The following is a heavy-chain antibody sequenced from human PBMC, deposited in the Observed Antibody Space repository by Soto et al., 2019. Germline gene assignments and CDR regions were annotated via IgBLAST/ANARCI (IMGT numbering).Heavy chain of an antibody. J-gene: IGHJ6*02. D-gene: IGHD6-6*01. CDR3: AREGSSSSMVSEYYYGMDV. Sequence: PSETLSLTCTVSGGSISSYYWSWIRQPPGKGLEWIGYIYYSGSTNYNPSLKSRVTISVDTSKNQFSLKLSSVTAADTAAYYCAREGSSSSMVSEYYYGMDVWGQGTTVTVSS. CDR1: GGSISSYY. CDR2: IYYSGST. V-gene: IGHV4-59*01.